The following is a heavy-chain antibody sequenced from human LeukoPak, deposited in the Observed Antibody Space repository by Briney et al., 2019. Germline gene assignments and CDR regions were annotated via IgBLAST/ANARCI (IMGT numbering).Heavy chain of an antibody. CDR2: IRYDGSNK. CDR3: ARDKTYYYDSSGYPDY. Sequence: GGSLRLSCAASGFTFSSYGMHWVRQAPGKGLEWVAFIRYDGSNKYYADSVKGRFTISRDNAKNSLYLQMNSLRAEDTAVYYCARDKTYYYDSSGYPDYWGQGTLVTVSS. V-gene: IGHV3-30*02. D-gene: IGHD3-22*01. CDR1: GFTFSSYG. J-gene: IGHJ4*02.